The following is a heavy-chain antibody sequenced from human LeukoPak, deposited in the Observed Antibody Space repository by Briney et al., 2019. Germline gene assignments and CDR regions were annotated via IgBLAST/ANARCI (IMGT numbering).Heavy chain of an antibody. Sequence: GGSLRLSCEASGFTFSSFGMHWVRQAPGKGLEWVAFIRRDGDVIYYADSVKGRFTISRDNSRNMVYLQLNSLRPEDTAVYYCVRDLLLVLGGWFDPWGQGTLATVSS. D-gene: IGHD6-13*01. CDR1: GFTFSSFG. J-gene: IGHJ5*02. CDR3: VRDLLLVLGGWFDP. CDR2: IRRDGDVI. V-gene: IGHV3-30*02.